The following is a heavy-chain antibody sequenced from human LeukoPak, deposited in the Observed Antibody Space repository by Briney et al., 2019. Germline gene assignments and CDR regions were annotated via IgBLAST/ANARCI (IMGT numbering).Heavy chain of an antibody. CDR2: ISSSSSYI. D-gene: IGHD1-26*01. CDR3: ARWEGVGANFDY. V-gene: IGHV3-21*01. J-gene: IGHJ4*02. CDR1: GFTFSSYS. Sequence: PGGSLRLSCAASGFTFSSYSMNWVRQAPGKGLEWVSSISSSSSYIYYADSVKGRFTISRDNAKNSLYLQMNSLRAEDTAVYYCARWEGVGANFDYWGQGTLVTVSS.